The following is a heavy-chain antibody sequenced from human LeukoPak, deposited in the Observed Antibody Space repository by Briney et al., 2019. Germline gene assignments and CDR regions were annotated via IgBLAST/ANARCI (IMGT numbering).Heavy chain of an antibody. J-gene: IGHJ4*02. CDR1: AYTFTSYG. CDR3: AREGMWLQVYYFDY. D-gene: IGHD5-24*01. V-gene: IGHV1-18*01. CDR2: ISAYNGNT. Sequence: ASVKVACKASAYTFTSYGISWVRQAPGQRLEWIGWISAYNGNTNYAQKLQGRVTMTTDTSTSTAYMELRSLRSDDTAVYYCAREGMWLQVYYFDYWGQGALVTVSS.